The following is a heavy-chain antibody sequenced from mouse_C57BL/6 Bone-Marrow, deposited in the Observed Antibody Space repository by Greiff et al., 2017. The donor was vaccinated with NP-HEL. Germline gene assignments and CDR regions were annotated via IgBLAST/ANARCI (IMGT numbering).Heavy chain of an antibody. CDR2: IHPNSGST. J-gene: IGHJ1*03. V-gene: IGHV1-64*01. Sequence: QVQLKQPGAELVKPGASVKLSCKASGYTFTSYWMHWVKQRPGQGLEWIGMIHPNSGSTNYNEKFKSKATLTVDKSSSTAYMQLSSLTSEDSAVYYCARKDHGYDENFDVWGTGTTVTVSS. CDR3: ARKDHGYDENFDV. CDR1: GYTFTSYW. D-gene: IGHD2-2*01.